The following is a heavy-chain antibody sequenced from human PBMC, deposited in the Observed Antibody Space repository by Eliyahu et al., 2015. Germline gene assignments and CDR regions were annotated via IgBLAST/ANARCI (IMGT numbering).Heavy chain of an antibody. D-gene: IGHD1-26*01. J-gene: IGHJ4*02. CDR1: GGSFSGYY. CDR3: ARGGGSVGMNSDY. CDR2: IYHSGST. V-gene: IGHV4-34*01. Sequence: QVQLQQWGAGLLKPSETLSLTCAVYGGSFSGYYWTWIRQPPGKGLEWIGEIYHSGSTNYNPSLKSRVTISVDTSKNQFSLILNSMTAADTAVYYCARGGGSVGMNSDYWGQGTLVTVSS.